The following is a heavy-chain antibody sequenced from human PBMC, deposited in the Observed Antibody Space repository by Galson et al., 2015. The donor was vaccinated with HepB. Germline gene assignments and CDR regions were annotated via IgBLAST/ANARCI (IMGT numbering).Heavy chain of an antibody. V-gene: IGHV3-30*04. CDR1: GLTFTDSS. CDR2: ISSDGSNK. D-gene: IGHD2-2*01. Sequence: SLRLSCAASGLTFTDSSMHWVRQTPDKGLEWVAIISSDGSNKNYADSVKGRFTISRDNSKNTLYLQVRSIKTEDTAVYFCARDGRERQPLPGYWGQGTLVTVSS. J-gene: IGHJ4*02. CDR3: ARDGRERQPLPGY.